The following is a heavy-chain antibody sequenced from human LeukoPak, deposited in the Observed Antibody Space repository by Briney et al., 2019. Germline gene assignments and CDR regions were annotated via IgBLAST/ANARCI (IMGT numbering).Heavy chain of an antibody. D-gene: IGHD3-22*01. V-gene: IGHV3-23*01. J-gene: IGHJ4*02. CDR1: GFTFSSYA. CDR3: AKDRDMYYYDSSGYHPFWY. CDR2: ISFSGTNT. Sequence: GGSLRLSCAASGFTFSSYAMSWVRQAPGKGLEWVSAISFSGTNTYYADSVRGRFTISRDNTKNTMHLQMNSLRAEDTAVYYCAKDRDMYYYDSSGYHPFWYWGQGTLVTVSS.